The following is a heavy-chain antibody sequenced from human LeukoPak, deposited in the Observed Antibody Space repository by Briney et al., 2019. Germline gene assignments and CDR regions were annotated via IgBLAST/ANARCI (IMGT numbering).Heavy chain of an antibody. CDR1: GFTVSSNS. J-gene: IGHJ4*02. CDR2: ISGSGTDI. Sequence: PGGSLRLSCTVSGFTVSSNSMSWVRQAPGKGLECLSYISGSGTDINYADSVRGRFTISRDNAKNLLYLQMNDLRVEDTAVYYCARTARHLDYWGQGTLVTVSS. D-gene: IGHD5-18*01. CDR3: ARTARHLDY. V-gene: IGHV3-11*04.